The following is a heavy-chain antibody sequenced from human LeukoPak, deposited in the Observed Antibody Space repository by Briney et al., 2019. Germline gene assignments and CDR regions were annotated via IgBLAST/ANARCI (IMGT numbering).Heavy chain of an antibody. V-gene: IGHV1-3*01. D-gene: IGHD1-26*01. CDR2: INAGNGNT. Sequence: ASVKVSCKASGYTFTSYAMHWVRQAPGQRLEWMGWINAGNGNTKYSQKFQGRVTITRDTSASTAYMELSSLRSDDTAVYYCARVYSGSYFDYWGQGTLVTVSS. J-gene: IGHJ4*02. CDR3: ARVYSGSYFDY. CDR1: GYTFTSYA.